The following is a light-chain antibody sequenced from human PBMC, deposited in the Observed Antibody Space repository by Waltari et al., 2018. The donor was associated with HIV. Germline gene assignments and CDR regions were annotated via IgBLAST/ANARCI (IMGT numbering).Light chain of an antibody. Sequence: GASVNITCTLSSGHSNYDIAWHQQQPEKGPRYLMKVNSDGSHKKEDGVPDRFSGSSSGAERYLTISSLQSEDEGDYYCQTWGSGIHVVFGGGTKVTVL. CDR3: QTWGSGIHVV. CDR1: SGHSNYD. CDR2: VNSDGSH. J-gene: IGLJ2*01. V-gene: IGLV4-69*01.